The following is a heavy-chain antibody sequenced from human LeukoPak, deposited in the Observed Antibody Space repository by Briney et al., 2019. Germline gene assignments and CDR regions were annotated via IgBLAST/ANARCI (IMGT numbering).Heavy chain of an antibody. V-gene: IGHV3-15*01. J-gene: IGHJ4*02. Sequence: GGSLRLSCAASGFTFSNAWMSWVRQAPGKGLEWVGRIKSKTDGGTTDYAAPVKGRFTISRDDSKNTLYLQMNSLKTEDTAVYYCAGGYDYGDYVGYWGQGTLVTVSS. CDR1: GFTFSNAW. CDR2: IKSKTDGGTT. D-gene: IGHD4-17*01. CDR3: AGGYDYGDYVGY.